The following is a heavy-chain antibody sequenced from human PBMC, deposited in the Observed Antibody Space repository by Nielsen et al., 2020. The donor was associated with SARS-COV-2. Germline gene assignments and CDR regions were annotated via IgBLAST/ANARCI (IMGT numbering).Heavy chain of an antibody. CDR3: ARDWSRAFDV. CDR1: GFSFNEYA. CDR2: ISRDSASI. J-gene: IGHJ3*01. V-gene: IGHV3-9*01. Sequence: GGSLRLSCAASGFSFNEYAMYWVRQAPGKGLEWVSGISRDSASIDYVDSVKGRFTISRDNAKNSMSLQMNSLRVEDTAVYYCARDWSRAFDVWGQGTMVTVSS.